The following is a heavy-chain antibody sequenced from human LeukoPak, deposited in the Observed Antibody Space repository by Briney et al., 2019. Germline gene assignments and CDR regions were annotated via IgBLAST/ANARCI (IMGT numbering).Heavy chain of an antibody. CDR1: GYTFTGYY. J-gene: IGHJ4*02. Sequence: ASVTVSCKASGYTFTGYYMHWVRQAPGQGLEWMGWINPNSGGTNYAQKFQGRVTMTRDTSISTAYMELSRLRSDDTAVYYCAVWESSGYYPHRVDYWGQGTLVTVSS. V-gene: IGHV1-2*02. CDR3: AVWESSGYYPHRVDY. CDR2: INPNSGGT. D-gene: IGHD3-22*01.